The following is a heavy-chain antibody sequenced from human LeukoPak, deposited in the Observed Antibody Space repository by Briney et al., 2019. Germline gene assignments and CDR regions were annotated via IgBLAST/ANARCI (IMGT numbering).Heavy chain of an antibody. CDR3: ARGGQWEPQVYFDY. V-gene: IGHV1-18*01. D-gene: IGHD1-26*01. CDR2: ISAYNGNT. CDR1: GGTFSSYA. Sequence: ASVKVSCKASGGTFSSYAISWVRQAPGQGLEWMGWISAYNGNTNYAQKLQGRVTMTTDTSTSTAYMELRSLRSDDTAVYYCARGGQWEPQVYFDYWGQGTLVTVSS. J-gene: IGHJ4*02.